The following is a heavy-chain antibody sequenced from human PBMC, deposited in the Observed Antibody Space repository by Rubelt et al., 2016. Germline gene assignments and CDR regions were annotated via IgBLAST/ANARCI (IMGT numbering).Heavy chain of an antibody. CDR1: GFTFSSYA. D-gene: IGHD3-3*01. Sequence: VQLVESGGGVVQPGRSLRLSCAASGFTFSSYAMHWVRQAPGKGLEWVAVISYDGSNKYYADSVKGRFTISSDNSKNTLYLQMNRLRAEDTAVYYCARARRPEKYDFWSGLPHGMDVWGQGTTVTVSS. CDR3: ARARRPEKYDFWSGLPHGMDV. CDR2: ISYDGSNK. V-gene: IGHV3-30*04. J-gene: IGHJ6*02.